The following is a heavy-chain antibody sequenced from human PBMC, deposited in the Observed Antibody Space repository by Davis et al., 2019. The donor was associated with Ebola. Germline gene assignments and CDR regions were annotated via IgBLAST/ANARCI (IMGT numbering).Heavy chain of an antibody. CDR1: GFTFSSYA. J-gene: IGHJ6*02. CDR2: ISGSGGST. CDR3: AKDGKIAVAGTYYYYGMDV. V-gene: IGHV3-23*01. Sequence: PGGSLRLSCAASGFTFSSYAMSWVRQAPGKGLELVSAISGSGGSTYYADSVKGRFTISRDNSKNTLYLQMNSLRAEDTAVYYCAKDGKIAVAGTYYYYGMDVWGQGTTVTVAS. D-gene: IGHD6-19*01.